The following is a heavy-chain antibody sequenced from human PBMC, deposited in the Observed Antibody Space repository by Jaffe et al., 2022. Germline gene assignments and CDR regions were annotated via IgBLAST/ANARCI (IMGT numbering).Heavy chain of an antibody. CDR3: ARGGLAVAGTTLEYYFDY. CDR2: IYTSGST. D-gene: IGHD6-19*01. J-gene: IGHJ4*02. Sequence: QVQLQESGPGLVKPSQTLSLTCTVSGGSISSGSYYWSWIRQPAGKGLEWIGRIYTSGSTNYNPSLKSRVTISVDTSKNQFSLKLSSVTAADTAVYYCARGGLAVAGTTLEYYFDYWGQGTLVTVSS. CDR1: GGSISSGSYY. V-gene: IGHV4-61*02.